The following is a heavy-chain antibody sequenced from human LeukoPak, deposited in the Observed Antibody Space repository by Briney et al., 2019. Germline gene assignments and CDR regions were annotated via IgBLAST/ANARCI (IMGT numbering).Heavy chain of an antibody. CDR2: INPNSGGT. D-gene: IGHD7-27*01. V-gene: IGHV1-2*02. Sequence: ASVKVSCKASGYTFTGYYMHWVRQAPGQGLEWMGWINPNSGGTNYAQKFQGRVTMTRDTSITTAYMELSRLRSDDTAVYYCARGPHWDPHFDYWGQGTLVTVSS. CDR3: ARGPHWDPHFDY. CDR1: GYTFTGYY. J-gene: IGHJ4*02.